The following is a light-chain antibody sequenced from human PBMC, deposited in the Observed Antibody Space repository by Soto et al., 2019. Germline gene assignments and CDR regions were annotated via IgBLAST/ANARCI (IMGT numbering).Light chain of an antibody. CDR1: SSDVGGYNY. Sequence: QSVLTQPASVSGSPGQSITISCTGTSSDVGGYNYVSWYQQHPGKAPKLMIYEVSNRPSGVSNCFSGSKSGNTASLTISGLQAEDEADYYCSSYTSSSTLVFGGGTKVT. J-gene: IGLJ2*01. CDR3: SSYTSSSTLV. V-gene: IGLV2-14*01. CDR2: EVS.